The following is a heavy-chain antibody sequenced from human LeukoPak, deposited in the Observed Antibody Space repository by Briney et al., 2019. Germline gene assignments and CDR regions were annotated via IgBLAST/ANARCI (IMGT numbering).Heavy chain of an antibody. CDR2: INPNSGGT. Sequence: ASVKVSCKASGYTFTGYYMHWVRQAPGQGLEWMGWINPNSGGTNYAQKFQGRVTMTRDTSISTAYMELSRLRSDDTAVYYCARDLRFGSTVYNWFDPWGQRTLVTVSS. D-gene: IGHD3-16*01. V-gene: IGHV1-2*02. CDR3: ARDLRFGSTVYNWFDP. CDR1: GYTFTGYY. J-gene: IGHJ5*02.